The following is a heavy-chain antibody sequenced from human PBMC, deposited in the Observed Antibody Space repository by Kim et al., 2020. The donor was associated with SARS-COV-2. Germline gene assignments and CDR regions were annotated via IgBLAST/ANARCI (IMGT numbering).Heavy chain of an antibody. V-gene: IGHV3-7*01. CDR1: GFTFSSYW. D-gene: IGHD3-10*01. CDR2: IKQDGSEK. Sequence: GGSLRLSCAASGFTFSSYWMSWVRQAPGKGLEWVSNIKQDGSEKYYVDSVKGRFTISRDNAKNSLYLQMNSLRAEDTAVYYCARGAQRRRWLPREFYYFDPWGQGTLVTVSS. J-gene: IGHJ4*02. CDR3: ARGAQRRRWLPREFYYFDP.